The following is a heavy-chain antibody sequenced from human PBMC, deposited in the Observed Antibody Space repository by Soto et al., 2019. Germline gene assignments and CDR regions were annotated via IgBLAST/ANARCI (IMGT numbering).Heavy chain of an antibody. Sequence: QVQLQESGPGLVKPSQTLSLTCTVSGGSISSGGYYWSWIRQHPGKGLEWIGYIYYSGSTYYNPSLKSRVTISVDTSKNQFSLKLSSVTAADTAVYYCARRKYSSSCLKTCYFDYWGQGTLVTVSS. J-gene: IGHJ4*02. V-gene: IGHV4-31*03. CDR1: GGSISSGGYY. CDR3: ARRKYSSSCLKTCYFDY. CDR2: IYYSGST. D-gene: IGHD6-13*01.